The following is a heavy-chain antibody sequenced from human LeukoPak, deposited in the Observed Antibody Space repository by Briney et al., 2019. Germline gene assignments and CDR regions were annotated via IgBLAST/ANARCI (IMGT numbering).Heavy chain of an antibody. V-gene: IGHV3-23*01. CDR1: GFTFSGFA. D-gene: IGHD3-9*01. CDR3: AKDRDILTGSAFDI. Sequence: GGSLRLSCAASGFTFSGFAMSWLRPTPGKGLEWVSGISGSGDNTLYADSVKGRFTISRDNSKNTLYLQMNSLKAEDTAVYYCAKDRDILTGSAFDIWGQGTMVTVSS. CDR2: ISGSGDNT. J-gene: IGHJ3*02.